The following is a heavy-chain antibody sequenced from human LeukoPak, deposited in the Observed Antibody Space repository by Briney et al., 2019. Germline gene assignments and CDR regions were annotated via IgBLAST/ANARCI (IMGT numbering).Heavy chain of an antibody. J-gene: IGHJ5*02. CDR3: TKREGPMSGSYDYFDP. V-gene: IGHV4-4*09. CDR1: GGSISGYY. CDR2: IHSNGYT. D-gene: IGHD1-26*01. Sequence: SETLSLTCTVSGGSISGYYWSWIRQPPGQGLEWIAYIHSNGYTNYNPSLKSRVTISVDTSKNQFSLKVTSVTAADTAMYYCTKREGPMSGSYDYFDPWGQGTLVTVS.